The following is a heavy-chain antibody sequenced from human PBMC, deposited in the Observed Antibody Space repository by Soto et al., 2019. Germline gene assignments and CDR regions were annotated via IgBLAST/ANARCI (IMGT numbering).Heavy chain of an antibody. D-gene: IGHD2-15*01. CDR3: AKDLGCSGGSCYYYYYGMDV. V-gene: IGHV3-30*18. J-gene: IGHJ6*02. CDR2: ISYDGSNK. Sequence: QVQLVESGGGVVQPGRSLRLSCAASGFTFSSYGMHWVRQAPGKGLEWVAVISYDGSNKYYADSVKGRFTISRDNSKNPLYLQMNSLRAEDTAVYYCAKDLGCSGGSCYYYYYGMDVWGQGTTVTVSS. CDR1: GFTFSSYG.